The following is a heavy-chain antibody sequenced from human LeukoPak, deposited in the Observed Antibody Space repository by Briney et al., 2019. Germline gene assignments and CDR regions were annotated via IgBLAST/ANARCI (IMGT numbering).Heavy chain of an antibody. Sequence: GESLRLSCAASGFTFRSYNMNWVRQAPGKGLEWVSYITGGSTTIYYADSVKGRFTISRDNFKNTLYLQMNSLTPEDTAVYYCAKDLMRDRWFGESWGQGTLVTVSS. V-gene: IGHV3-48*01. J-gene: IGHJ5*02. CDR1: GFTFRSYN. CDR3: AKDLMRDRWFGES. D-gene: IGHD3-10*01. CDR2: ITGGSTTI.